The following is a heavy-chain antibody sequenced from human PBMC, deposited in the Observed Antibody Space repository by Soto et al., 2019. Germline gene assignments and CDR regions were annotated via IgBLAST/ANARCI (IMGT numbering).Heavy chain of an antibody. CDR2: IFWNDDK. CDR3: ARELRDGCIYWYFDL. J-gene: IGHJ2*01. CDR1: GFSLTISGVG. D-gene: IGHD3-3*01. Sequence: PTATLRLTCKISGFSLTISGVGVAWIRQPPGKALEWLTVIFWNDDKQYSPALKSRLTITKNTPKNQVVLTMTNMDPADTAVYYCARELRDGCIYWYFDLWGRGTLVTVSS. V-gene: IGHV2-5*01.